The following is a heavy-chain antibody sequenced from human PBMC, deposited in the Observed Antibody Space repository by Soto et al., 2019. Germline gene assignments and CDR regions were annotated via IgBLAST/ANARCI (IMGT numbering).Heavy chain of an antibody. J-gene: IGHJ6*02. CDR1: GGSISSGG. CDR3: VKGSRGEYYYYYNGVDV. D-gene: IGHD3-16*01. CDR2: ISDTGGST. Sequence: ETLSLTCTVSGGSISSGGYYWTWVRQAPGTGLEYVSSISDTGGSTFHADSVKGRFIISRDNSKGTLFLQMSSLRVEDTAVYYCVKGSRGEYYYYYNGVDVWGQGTKVTVSS. V-gene: IGHV3-64D*06.